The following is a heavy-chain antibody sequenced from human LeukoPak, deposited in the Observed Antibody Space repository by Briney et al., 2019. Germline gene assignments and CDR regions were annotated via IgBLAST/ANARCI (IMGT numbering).Heavy chain of an antibody. V-gene: IGHV3-15*01. D-gene: IGHD3-16*01. CDR2: IKTKTHGGTT. J-gene: IGHJ6*02. CDR1: VFALRNAW. CDR3: TTDPFDYGDYYYDIDV. Sequence: GGSLRLSCRASVFALRNAWMNWVRQAPGKGLEWVGRIKTKTHGGTTDYAAPVKGRFTISRDDSENILYLQMNSLKTEDTAIYYCTTDPFDYGDYYYDIDVWGQGTAVTVSS.